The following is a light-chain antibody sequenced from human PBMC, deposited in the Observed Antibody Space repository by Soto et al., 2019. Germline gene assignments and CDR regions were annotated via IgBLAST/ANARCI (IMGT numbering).Light chain of an antibody. CDR3: QEHNSYSRT. V-gene: IGKV1-5*03. CDR1: QDIVRW. CDR2: KAS. J-gene: IGKJ1*01. Sequence: ETQMTQSPSTLSASVGDRVIITCRASQDIVRWLAWYQQKPGKAPKLLIYKASTLESGVSLRFSGSGSGTEFTLTISSLQPDDFATYYCQEHNSYSRTFGQGTRVEAK.